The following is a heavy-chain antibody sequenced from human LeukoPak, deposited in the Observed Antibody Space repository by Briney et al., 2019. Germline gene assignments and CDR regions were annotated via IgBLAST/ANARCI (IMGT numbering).Heavy chain of an antibody. D-gene: IGHD3-10*01. CDR2: NSAYNGNT. V-gene: IGHV1-18*01. J-gene: IGHJ5*02. CDR1: GYTFTSYG. Sequence: ASVKVSCKASGYTFTSYGISWVRQAPGQGLEWMGWNSAYNGNTNYAQKLQGRVTMTTDTSTSTAYMELRSLRSDDTAVYYCARDSLWFGDNWFDPWGQGTLVTVSS. CDR3: ARDSLWFGDNWFDP.